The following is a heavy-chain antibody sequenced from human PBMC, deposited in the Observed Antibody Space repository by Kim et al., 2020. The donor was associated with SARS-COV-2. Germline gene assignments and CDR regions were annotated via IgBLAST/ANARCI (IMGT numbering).Heavy chain of an antibody. J-gene: IGHJ4*02. D-gene: IGHD6-19*01. Sequence: SETLSLTCTVSGGSISSYYWSWIRQPPGKGLEWIGYIYYSGSTNYNPSLKSRVTISVDTSKNQFSLKLSSVTAADTAVYYCARIPYSSGWPYYFDYWGQGTLVTVSS. CDR1: GGSISSYY. CDR3: ARIPYSSGWPYYFDY. V-gene: IGHV4-59*08. CDR2: IYYSGST.